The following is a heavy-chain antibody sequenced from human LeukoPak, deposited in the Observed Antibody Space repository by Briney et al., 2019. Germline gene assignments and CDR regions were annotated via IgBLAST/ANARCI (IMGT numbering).Heavy chain of an antibody. J-gene: IGHJ2*01. CDR2: IYTSGST. V-gene: IGHV4-61*02. CDR1: GGSISSGSYY. CDR3: ARWGEVYWYFDL. D-gene: IGHD3-16*01. Sequence: SETLSLTCTVSGGSISSGSYYWSWIRQPAGKGLEWIGRIYTSGSTNYNPSLKSRVTISVDTSKNQFSLRLSSVTAADTAVYYCARWGEVYWYFDLWGRGTLVTVSS.